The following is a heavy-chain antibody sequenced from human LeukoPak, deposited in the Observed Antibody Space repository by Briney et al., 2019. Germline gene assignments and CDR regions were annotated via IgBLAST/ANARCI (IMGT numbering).Heavy chain of an antibody. D-gene: IGHD6-19*01. V-gene: IGHV3-23*01. J-gene: IGHJ4*02. CDR3: AKSRGVAGFDY. Sequence: PGGSLRLSCAASEFTFSNYGMSWVRQAPGKGLQWVSAISGGGGSTYYADSVKGRFTISRDNSKNTLYLQMNSLRAEDTAVYYCAKSRGVAGFDYWGQGTLVTVSS. CDR2: ISGGGGST. CDR1: EFTFSNYG.